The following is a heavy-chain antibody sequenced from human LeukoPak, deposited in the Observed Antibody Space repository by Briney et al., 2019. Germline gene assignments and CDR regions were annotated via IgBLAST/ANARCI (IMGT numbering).Heavy chain of an antibody. Sequence: GGSLRLSCAASGFTFSSYAMTWVRQAPGKGPEWVSGISGSGINTYYTDSVKGRFTISRDNSQNTLYLQMSSLRAEDSAVYYCAKGDGSGTYYTRPSDYGGQGTLVTVSS. CDR1: GFTFSSYA. CDR3: AKGDGSGTYYTRPSDY. J-gene: IGHJ4*02. CDR2: ISGSGINT. V-gene: IGHV3-23*01. D-gene: IGHD3-10*01.